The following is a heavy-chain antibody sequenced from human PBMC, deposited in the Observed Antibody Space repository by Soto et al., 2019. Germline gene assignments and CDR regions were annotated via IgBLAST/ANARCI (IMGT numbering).Heavy chain of an antibody. D-gene: IGHD1-20*01. CDR1: GGSFSGYY. J-gene: IGHJ4*02. CDR2: INHGGST. CDR3: ARSNREGITGTTWLYYFDY. V-gene: IGHV4-34*01. Sequence: QVQLQQWGAGLLKPSETLSLTCAVYGGSFSGYYWRGIRQPPGKGLEWIGEINHGGSTNYNPSHKRRVTISIDTSKNPFSLKLSSVTAADTAVYYCARSNREGITGTTWLYYFDYWGQGTLVTVSS.